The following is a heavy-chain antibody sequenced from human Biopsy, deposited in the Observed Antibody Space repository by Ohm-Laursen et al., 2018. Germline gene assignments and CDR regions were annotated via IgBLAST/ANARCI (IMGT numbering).Heavy chain of an antibody. CDR1: GDSISSYY. V-gene: IGHV4-59*01. CDR3: ARDRGYYSDRTVPGYFDL. J-gene: IGHJ2*01. D-gene: IGHD3-22*01. Sequence: SETLSLTCTVSGDSISSYYWSWIRQPPGKGLEWIGYVYYTGSTDYNPSLQSRVTISVATSKNPFSLRLRSVTPADTAIYYCARDRGYYSDRTVPGYFDLWGRGTLVTVSS. CDR2: VYYTGST.